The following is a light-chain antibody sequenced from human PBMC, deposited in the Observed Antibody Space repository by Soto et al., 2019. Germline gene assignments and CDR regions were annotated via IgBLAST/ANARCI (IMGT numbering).Light chain of an antibody. CDR3: QQYSGWPPMYT. J-gene: IGKJ2*01. CDR2: GAS. CDR1: QSVTSN. Sequence: EIVMTQSPATLSVSPGERATLSCRASQSVTSNLAWYQQRPGQAPRLLIYGASTRATGVPARFSGGGSGTEVTLTISSLLAEDFAVYYCQQYSGWPPMYTFGQGTKLEMK. V-gene: IGKV3-15*01.